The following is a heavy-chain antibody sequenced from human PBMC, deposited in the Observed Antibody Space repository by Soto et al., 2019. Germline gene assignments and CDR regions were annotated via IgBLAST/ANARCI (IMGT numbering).Heavy chain of an antibody. CDR3: AREQSMQIVGSPDWPTDY. Sequence: ASVKVSCKASGYTFTISGISWVRQAPGQGLEWMGWISAYNGNTNYAQKLQGRVTMTTDTSTSTAYMELRSLRSDDTAVYYCAREQSMQIVGSPDWPTDYWGQGPLVTVSS. CDR1: GYTFTISG. J-gene: IGHJ4*02. D-gene: IGHD2-15*01. V-gene: IGHV1-18*01. CDR2: ISAYNGNT.